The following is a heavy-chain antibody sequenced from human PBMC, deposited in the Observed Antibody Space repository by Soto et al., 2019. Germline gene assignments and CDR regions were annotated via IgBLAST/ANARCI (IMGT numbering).Heavy chain of an antibody. CDR1: GVTFGGYG. CDR3: SKEPTRHFDY. J-gene: IGHJ4*02. Sequence: GGSLTLSCAASGVTFGGYGMHWVRQAPGKGLEWVADISYDGNNKYNADSVKGRLTISTDNSKNMVSLQMNSLRAEATAVYYFSKEPTRHFDYWGQGIPVTVSS. V-gene: IGHV3-30*18. CDR2: ISYDGNNK.